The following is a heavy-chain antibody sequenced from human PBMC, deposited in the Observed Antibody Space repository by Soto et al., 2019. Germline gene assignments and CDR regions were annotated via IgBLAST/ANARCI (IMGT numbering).Heavy chain of an antibody. V-gene: IGHV3-23*01. CDR1: GFTFSSYA. D-gene: IGHD2-2*01. CDR3: ATKNRYHDEDV. Sequence: EVQMLESGGGLVQPGGSLRLSCAASGFTFSSYAMSWVRQAPGKGLEWVSGINTSGGNTYYADSVRGRFTISRDNSKNTLYLQKNSLRAEDTAVYYGATKNRYHDEDVWGQVTTVTVSS. J-gene: IGHJ6*02. CDR2: INTSGGNT.